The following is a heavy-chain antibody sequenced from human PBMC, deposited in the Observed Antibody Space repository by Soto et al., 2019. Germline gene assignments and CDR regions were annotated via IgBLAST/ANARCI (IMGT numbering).Heavy chain of an antibody. Sequence: GGALRLSCETSGFIFKMYWVPWVRQVPGQGPQWVARITDDGSHTYYAAAVEGRFTISRDNAKNALYLQMTSLRPDDTAVYYCTRGPRPTSIGTGAFWGQGTLVTVSS. V-gene: IGHV3-74*01. CDR1: GFIFKMYW. CDR2: ITDDGSHT. CDR3: TRGPRPTSIGTGAF. J-gene: IGHJ4*02. D-gene: IGHD3-10*01.